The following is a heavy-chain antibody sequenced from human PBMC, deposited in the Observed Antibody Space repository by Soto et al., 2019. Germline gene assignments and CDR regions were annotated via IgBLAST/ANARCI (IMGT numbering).Heavy chain of an antibody. CDR2: IIPILGIA. J-gene: IGHJ6*02. D-gene: IGHD2-2*01. V-gene: IGHV1-69*10. CDR3: ARDAVPAASYYYYYYGMDV. CDR1: GGTFSSYA. Sequence: SVKVSCKASGGTFSSYAISWVRQAPGQGLEWMGGIIPILGIANYAQKFQGRVTITADKSTSTAYMELSSLRSEDTAVYYCARDAVPAASYYYYYYGMDVWGQGTTVTVSS.